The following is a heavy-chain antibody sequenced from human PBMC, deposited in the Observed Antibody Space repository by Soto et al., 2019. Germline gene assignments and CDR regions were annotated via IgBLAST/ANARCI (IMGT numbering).Heavy chain of an antibody. D-gene: IGHD6-19*01. CDR2: ISGSGGST. Sequence: LRLSCAASGFTFSSYAMNWVRQAPGKGLEWVSVISGSGGSTYYADSVKGRFTISRDNSKNTLYLQMNSLRAEDTAVYYCAKTTDGWFSAFEIWGQGTMVTVSS. V-gene: IGHV3-23*01. J-gene: IGHJ3*02. CDR1: GFTFSSYA. CDR3: AKTTDGWFSAFEI.